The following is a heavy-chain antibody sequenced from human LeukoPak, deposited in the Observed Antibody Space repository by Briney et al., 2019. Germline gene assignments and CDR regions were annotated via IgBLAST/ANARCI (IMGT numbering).Heavy chain of an antibody. J-gene: IGHJ5*02. Sequence: SETLSLTCTVSGGSISSSSYYWGWIRQPPGTGLEWIGSIYYSGSTYYNPSLKSRVTISVDTSKNQFSLKLSSVTAADTAVYYCARPLRTGGWFDPWGQGTLVTVSS. CDR1: GGSISSSSYY. CDR2: IYYSGST. D-gene: IGHD7-27*01. V-gene: IGHV4-39*01. CDR3: ARPLRTGGWFDP.